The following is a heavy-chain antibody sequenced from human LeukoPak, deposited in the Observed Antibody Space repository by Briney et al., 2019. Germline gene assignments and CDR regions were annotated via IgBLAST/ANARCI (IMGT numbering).Heavy chain of an antibody. Sequence: GGSLRLSCAAYGFTFSDFGMHWVRQAPGKGLEWVAFIWYDGSKKYYADSVKGRFTISRDNSKNTLYLQMNSLRAEDTAVYYCGRRDYYDIKDWGQGTLVTVSS. V-gene: IGHV3-30*02. CDR2: IWYDGSKK. J-gene: IGHJ4*02. CDR1: GFTFSDFG. CDR3: GRRDYYDIKD. D-gene: IGHD3-22*01.